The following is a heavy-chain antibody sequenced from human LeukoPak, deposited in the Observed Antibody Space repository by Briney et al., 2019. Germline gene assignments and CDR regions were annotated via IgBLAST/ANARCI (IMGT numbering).Heavy chain of an antibody. CDR2: ISAYNGNT. CDR3: ARAFYGDYVLPFDY. Sequence: ASVKVSCKASGYTFTSYGISWVRQAPGQGLEWMGWISAYNGNTNYAQKLQGRVTMTTDTSTSTAYMELRSLRSDDTAVYYCARAFYGDYVLPFDYWGQGTLVTVPS. D-gene: IGHD4-17*01. V-gene: IGHV1-18*01. J-gene: IGHJ4*02. CDR1: GYTFTSYG.